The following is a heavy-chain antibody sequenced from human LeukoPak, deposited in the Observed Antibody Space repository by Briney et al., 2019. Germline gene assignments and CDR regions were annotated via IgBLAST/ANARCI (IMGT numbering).Heavy chain of an antibody. CDR2: IYHSGST. D-gene: IGHD3-9*01. Sequence: SETLSLTCTVSGGSISSSSYYWGWIRQPPGKGLEWIGSIYHSGSTYYNPSLKSRVTISVDTSKNQFSLKVTSVTAADTAVYYCARHRADILTGLNWFDPWGQGTLVTVSS. CDR1: GGSISSSSYY. CDR3: ARHRADILTGLNWFDP. V-gene: IGHV4-39*01. J-gene: IGHJ5*02.